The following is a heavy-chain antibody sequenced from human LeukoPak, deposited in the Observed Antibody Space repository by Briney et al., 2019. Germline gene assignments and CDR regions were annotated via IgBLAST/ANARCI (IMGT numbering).Heavy chain of an antibody. Sequence: ASVKVSCKASGYTFSGYYMHWVRQAPGQGLEWMGWINPNSGGTNYAQKFQGRVTLTRDTSISTAYMELSPLSSDDTAVYYCARAPAYSGYDDWGQGTLVTVSS. J-gene: IGHJ4*02. CDR2: INPNSGGT. CDR1: GYTFSGYY. V-gene: IGHV1-2*02. CDR3: ARAPAYSGYDD. D-gene: IGHD5-12*01.